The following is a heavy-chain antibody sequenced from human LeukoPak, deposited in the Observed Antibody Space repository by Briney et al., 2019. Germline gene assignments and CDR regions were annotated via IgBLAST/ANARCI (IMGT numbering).Heavy chain of an antibody. CDR2: ISTSSAVM. V-gene: IGHV3-48*01. CDR1: GFTFSSYS. J-gene: IGHJ5*01. D-gene: IGHD2-15*01. CDR3: ARDVGYCSGGSCYRWFAS. Sequence: PGGTLRLSCAASGFTFSSYSISWVRQAPGKGLEWVSYISTSSAVMYYADSVMGRFTISRDDARNSVSLQMNSLRADDTAVYYCARDVGYCSGGSCYRWFASWGQGTLVIVSS.